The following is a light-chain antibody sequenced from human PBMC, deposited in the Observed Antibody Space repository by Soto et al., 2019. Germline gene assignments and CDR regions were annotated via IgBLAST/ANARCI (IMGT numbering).Light chain of an antibody. Sequence: QSALTQPASVSGSPGQSITISCTGTSSDVGGYNYVSWCQQHPGKAPKLMIYDVSNRPSGVSNRFSGSKSGNTASLTISGLQAEDEADYYCSSYTSSSTLAVFGGRTKLTVL. V-gene: IGLV2-14*01. CDR2: DVS. CDR3: SSYTSSSTLAV. J-gene: IGLJ2*01. CDR1: SSDVGGYNY.